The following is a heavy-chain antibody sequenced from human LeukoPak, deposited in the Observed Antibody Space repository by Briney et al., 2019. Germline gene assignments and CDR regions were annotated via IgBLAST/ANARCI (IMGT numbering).Heavy chain of an antibody. V-gene: IGHV4-39*07. CDR3: TRVGGYYYYMDV. Sequence: SETLSLTCSVSGDSISSSSYYWGWIRQPPGKGLEWIGSIYYSGSTFYNPSLKSRVTISVDTSKNQFSLNLTSVTAADTAVYYCTRVGGYYYYMDVWGIGTTVTVSS. D-gene: IGHD2-15*01. CDR2: IYYSGST. J-gene: IGHJ6*03. CDR1: GDSISSSSYY.